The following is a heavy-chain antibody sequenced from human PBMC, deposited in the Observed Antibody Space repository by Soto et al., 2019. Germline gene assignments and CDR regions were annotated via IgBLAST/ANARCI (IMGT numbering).Heavy chain of an antibody. V-gene: IGHV4-4*07. CDR2: IYTSGST. CDR1: GGSISSYY. J-gene: IGHJ4*01. CDR3: ARDRSDYDILTGPYFDY. Sequence: PSETLSLTCTVSGGSISSYYWSWIQQPAGKGLEWIGRIYTSGSTNYNPSLKSRVTMSVDTSKNQFSLKLSSVTAADTAVYYCARDRSDYDILTGPYFDYWGHGTLVTVSS. D-gene: IGHD3-9*01.